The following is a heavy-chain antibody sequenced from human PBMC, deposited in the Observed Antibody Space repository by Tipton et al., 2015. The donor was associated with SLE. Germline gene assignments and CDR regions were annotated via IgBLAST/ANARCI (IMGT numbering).Heavy chain of an antibody. CDR2: ISAYNGNT. D-gene: IGHD3-22*01. Sequence: QLVQSGAEVKKPGASVKVSCKASGYTFTSYGISWVRQAPGQGLEWMGWISAYNGNTNYAQKLQGRVTMTTDTSTSTAYMELRSLRSDDTAVYYGARDLRGYYYDSSGTGGYYGMDVWGQGTTVTVSS. CDR3: ARDLRGYYYDSSGTGGYYGMDV. V-gene: IGHV1-18*01. J-gene: IGHJ6*02. CDR1: GYTFTSYG.